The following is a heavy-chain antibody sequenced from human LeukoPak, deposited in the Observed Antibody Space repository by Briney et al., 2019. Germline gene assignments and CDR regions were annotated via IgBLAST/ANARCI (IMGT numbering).Heavy chain of an antibody. J-gene: IGHJ5*02. D-gene: IGHD4-11*01. Sequence: SVKVSCKASGGTFSSYAISWVRQAPGQGLEWMGRIIPILGIANYAQKFQGRVTITADKSTSTAYVELSSLRSEDTAVYYCARDRTTVTTFLVFAMRNWFDPWGQGTLVTVSS. CDR1: GGTFSSYA. V-gene: IGHV1-69*04. CDR2: IIPILGIA. CDR3: ARDRTTVTTFLVFAMRNWFDP.